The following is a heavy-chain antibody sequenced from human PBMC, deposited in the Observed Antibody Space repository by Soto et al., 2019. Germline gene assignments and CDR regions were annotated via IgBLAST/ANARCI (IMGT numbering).Heavy chain of an antibody. D-gene: IGHD2-2*01. CDR2: ISSSGSTI. V-gene: IGHV3-11*01. Sequence: GGSLSLSCAASGFSVSGYYLSWIRQAPGKGLEWVSYISSSGSTIYYADSVKGRFTISRDNAKNSLYLQMNSLRAEDTAVYYCASGGDIVVVPAAKGFDPWGQGTLVTVS. CDR3: ASGGDIVVVPAAKGFDP. CDR1: GFSVSGYY. J-gene: IGHJ5*02.